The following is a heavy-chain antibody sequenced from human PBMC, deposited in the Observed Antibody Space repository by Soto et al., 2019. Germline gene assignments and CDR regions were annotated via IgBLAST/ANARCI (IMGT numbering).Heavy chain of an antibody. CDR3: ARGEYQLLQGYYYGMDV. CDR1: GYTFTSYY. CDR2: INPSGGST. Sequence: ASVKVSCKASGYTFTSYYMHWVRQAPGQGLEWMGIINPSGGSTSYAQKFQGRVTMTRDTSTSTVYMELSSLRSEDTAVYYCARGEYQLLQGYYYGMDVWGQGTLVTVSS. V-gene: IGHV1-46*01. D-gene: IGHD2-2*01. J-gene: IGHJ6*02.